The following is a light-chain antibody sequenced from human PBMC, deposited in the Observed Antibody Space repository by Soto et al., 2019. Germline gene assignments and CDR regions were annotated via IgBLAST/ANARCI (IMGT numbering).Light chain of an antibody. CDR1: SSDVGAYKY. J-gene: IGLJ3*02. V-gene: IGLV2-8*01. CDR2: EVS. CDR3: TSYVGSDIWV. Sequence: QSALTQPPSASGSPGQSVTISCTGTSSDVGAYKYVSWYQQYTGKAAKLMIYEVSKRPSGVPDRFSGSKSGNTASLTVSGLQAEDEADYYCTSYVGSDIWVFGGGTKVTVL.